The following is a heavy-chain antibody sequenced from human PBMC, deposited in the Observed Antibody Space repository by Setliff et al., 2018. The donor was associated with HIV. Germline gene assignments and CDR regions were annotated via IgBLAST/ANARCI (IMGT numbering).Heavy chain of an antibody. Sequence: WASVKVSCKASGYTFTSYYMNWVRQAPGQGLEWMGIINPSGGSSTYAQKFQGRVAMTRDTSTSTVYMELSSLRSEDTAVYYCARDRVRITIFGANDASDIWGQGTMVTVS. CDR3: ARDRVRITIFGANDASDI. D-gene: IGHD3-3*01. CDR1: GYTFTSYY. CDR2: INPSGGSS. V-gene: IGHV1-46*01. J-gene: IGHJ3*02.